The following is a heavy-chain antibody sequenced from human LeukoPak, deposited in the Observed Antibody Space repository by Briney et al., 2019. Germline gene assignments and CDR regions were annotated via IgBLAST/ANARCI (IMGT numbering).Heavy chain of an antibody. J-gene: IGHJ4*02. CDR3: ARGPSPYVWRSYRYVRGFDY. D-gene: IGHD3-16*02. Sequence: ASVKVSCKASGYTFTSYAMHWVRQAPGQRLEWMGWINAGNGNTKYSQKFQGRVTITRDTSASTAYMELSSLRSEDTAVYYCARGPSPYVWRSYRYVRGFDYWGQGTLVTVSS. CDR2: INAGNGNT. CDR1: GYTFTSYA. V-gene: IGHV1-3*01.